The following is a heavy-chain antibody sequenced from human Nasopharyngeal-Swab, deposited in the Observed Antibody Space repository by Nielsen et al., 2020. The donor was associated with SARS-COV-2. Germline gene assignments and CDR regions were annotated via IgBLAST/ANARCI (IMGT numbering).Heavy chain of an antibody. D-gene: IGHD2-21*01. CDR1: GFTFSRYW. J-gene: IGHJ5*02. Sequence: GVLKISCAASGFTFSRYWMHWVRQVPGKGLVWVSRIATDGSTTDHADSVKGRFTISRDNAKNTLYLQMNNLRAEDTALYYCARDVAGADSAWGQGTLVTVSS. CDR2: IATDGSTT. CDR3: ARDVAGADSA. V-gene: IGHV3-74*01.